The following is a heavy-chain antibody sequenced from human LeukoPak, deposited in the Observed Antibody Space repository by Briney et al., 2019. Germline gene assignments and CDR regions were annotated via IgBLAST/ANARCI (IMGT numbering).Heavy chain of an antibody. CDR3: ARVSGWYGRFGVDV. CDR1: GFTFSSYS. V-gene: IGHV3-48*04. J-gene: IGHJ6*02. CDR2: ISSSSSTI. Sequence: GGSLRLSCAASGFTFSSYSMNWVRQAPGKGLEWVSYISSSSSTIYHADSVKGRFTISRDNAKNSLYLQMNSLRAEDTAVYYCARVSGWYGRFGVDVWGQGTTVTVSS. D-gene: IGHD6-19*01.